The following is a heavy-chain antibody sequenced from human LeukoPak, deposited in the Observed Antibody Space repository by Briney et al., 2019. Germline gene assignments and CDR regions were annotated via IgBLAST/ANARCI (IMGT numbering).Heavy chain of an antibody. CDR1: GGSFSGDY. CDR3: ARGYSGDYSITKLYNWFDP. J-gene: IGHJ5*02. D-gene: IGHD4-17*01. Sequence: PSETLSLTCAVYGGSFSGDYWSWIRQPPGKGLEWIGEINHSGSTNYNPSLKSRVTISVDTSKNQFSLKLSSVTAADTAVYYCARGYSGDYSITKLYNWFDPWGQGTLVTVSS. V-gene: IGHV4-34*01. CDR2: INHSGST.